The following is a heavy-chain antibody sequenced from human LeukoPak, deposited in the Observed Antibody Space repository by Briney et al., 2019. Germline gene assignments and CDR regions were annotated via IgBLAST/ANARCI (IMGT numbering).Heavy chain of an antibody. J-gene: IGHJ3*02. Sequence: SETLSLTCTVSGGSISSYYWSWIRQPPGKGLEWIAYIFYSGSTYYNPSLKSRVTISVDRSKNQFSLKLSSVTAADTAVYYCARAGRYYDSSGYNNAFDIWGQGTMVTVSS. CDR2: IFYSGST. CDR1: GGSISSYY. CDR3: ARAGRYYDSSGYNNAFDI. V-gene: IGHV4-59*12. D-gene: IGHD3-22*01.